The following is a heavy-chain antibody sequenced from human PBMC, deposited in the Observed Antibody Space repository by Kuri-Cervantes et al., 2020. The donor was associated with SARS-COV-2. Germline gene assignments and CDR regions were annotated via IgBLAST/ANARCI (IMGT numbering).Heavy chain of an antibody. CDR3: ANVPSIVVVPAAVLLYY. D-gene: IGHD2-2*01. J-gene: IGHJ4*02. Sequence: GGSLRLSCAASGFTFSSYGMHWVRQAPGKGLEWVAVISYDGSNKYYADSVKGRFTISRDNSKNTLYLQMNSLRAEDTAVYYCANVPSIVVVPAAVLLYYWGQGTLVTVSS. V-gene: IGHV3-30*18. CDR2: ISYDGSNK. CDR1: GFTFSSYG.